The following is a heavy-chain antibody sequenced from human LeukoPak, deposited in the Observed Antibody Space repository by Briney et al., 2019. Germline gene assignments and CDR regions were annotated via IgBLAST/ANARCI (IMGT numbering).Heavy chain of an antibody. V-gene: IGHV3-23*01. Sequence: PGGSLRLSCAASGFTFSSYAMSWVRQAPGKGLEWVSAISGSGGSTYYADSVKGRFTISRDNSKNTLYLQMNSLRAEDTAVYYCAKPALGLWYYYYYMDVWGKGTTVTVSS. CDR3: AKPALGLWYYYYYMDV. D-gene: IGHD2-21*01. CDR2: ISGSGGST. J-gene: IGHJ6*03. CDR1: GFTFSSYA.